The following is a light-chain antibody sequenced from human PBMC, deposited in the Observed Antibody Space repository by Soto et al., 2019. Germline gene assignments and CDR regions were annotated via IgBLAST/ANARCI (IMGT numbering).Light chain of an antibody. CDR3: AAWDDSLNAVV. V-gene: IGLV1-44*01. CDR2: SNN. Sequence: SVLTQAPSASGTPGPRGSISCSGSSSNIGSNTVNWYQQLPGTAPKLLIYSNNQRPSGVPDRFSGSKSGTSASLAISGLQSEDEADYYCAAWDDSLNAVVFGAGTKVTVL. CDR1: SSNIGSNT. J-gene: IGLJ2*01.